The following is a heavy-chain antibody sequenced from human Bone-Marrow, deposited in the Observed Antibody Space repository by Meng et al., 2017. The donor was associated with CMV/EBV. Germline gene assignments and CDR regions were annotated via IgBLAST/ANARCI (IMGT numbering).Heavy chain of an antibody. CDR3: ARGLYLNWFDP. Sequence: SCKASGGTYSRYAISWVRQAPGQGLEWMGGIIPILGIANYAQKFQGRVTITADKSTSTAYMELSSLRSEDTAVYYCARGLYLNWFDPWGQGTLVTVSS. CDR2: IIPILGIA. D-gene: IGHD2-2*02. V-gene: IGHV1-69*10. CDR1: GGTYSRYA. J-gene: IGHJ5*02.